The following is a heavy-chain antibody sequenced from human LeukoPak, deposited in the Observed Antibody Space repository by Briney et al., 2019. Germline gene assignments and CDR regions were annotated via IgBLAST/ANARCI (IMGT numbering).Heavy chain of an antibody. CDR1: GGSISSYYW. CDR2: IDWDDDK. J-gene: IGHJ3*02. CDR3: ARVRDGYHHAFDI. V-gene: IGHV2-70*11. Sequence: TLSLTCTVSGGSISSYYWSWIRQPPGKALEWLARIDWDDDKYYSTSLKTRLTISKDTSKNQVVLTMTNMDPVDTATYCCARVRDGYHHAFDIWGQGTMVTVSS. D-gene: IGHD5-24*01.